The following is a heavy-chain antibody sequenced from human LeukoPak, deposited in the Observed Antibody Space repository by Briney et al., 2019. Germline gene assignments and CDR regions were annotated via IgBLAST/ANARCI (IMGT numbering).Heavy chain of an antibody. J-gene: IGHJ4*02. CDR1: GFTFSGYA. D-gene: IGHD6-19*01. CDR3: ATNGPGIAVAGYVDY. V-gene: IGHV3-30-3*01. CDR2: ISYDGSND. Sequence: QPGRSLRLSCAASGFTFSGYAMHCVRQAPGKGLEWVAVISYDGSNDYYADSVKGRFTISRDNSKNTLYLQMNSLRAEDTAVYYCATNGPGIAVAGYVDYWGQGTLVTVSS.